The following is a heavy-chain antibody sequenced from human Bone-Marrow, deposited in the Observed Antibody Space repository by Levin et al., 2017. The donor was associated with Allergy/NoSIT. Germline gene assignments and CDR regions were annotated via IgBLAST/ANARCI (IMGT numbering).Heavy chain of an antibody. J-gene: IGHJ4*02. CDR1: GFTFSSYS. V-gene: IGHV3-48*01. CDR3: VRGLPDY. Sequence: PGGSLRLSCATSGFTFSSYSMNWVRQAPGKGLEWVSYINSSSGTIYYADSVEGRFTISRDNAKKSLYLQMSSLRVEDTAVYYCVRGLPDYWGQGTLVTVSS. CDR2: INSSSGTI.